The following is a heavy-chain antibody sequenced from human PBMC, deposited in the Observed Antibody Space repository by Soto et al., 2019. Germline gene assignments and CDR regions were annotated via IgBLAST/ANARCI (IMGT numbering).Heavy chain of an antibody. V-gene: IGHV1-18*04. CDR1: GYTFTSYG. CDR2: ISAYNGNT. CDR3: ARVSRGILSQDYGDYEEWMDYFDY. Sequence: GASVKVSCKASGYTFTSYGISWVRQAPGQGLEWMGWISAYNGNTNYAQKLQGRVTMTTDTSTSTAYMELRSLRSDDTAVYYCARVSRGILSQDYGDYEEWMDYFDYWGKGTLVTVSS. J-gene: IGHJ4*02. D-gene: IGHD4-17*01.